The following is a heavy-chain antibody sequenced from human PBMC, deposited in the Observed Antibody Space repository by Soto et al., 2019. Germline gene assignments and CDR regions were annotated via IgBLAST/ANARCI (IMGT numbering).Heavy chain of an antibody. D-gene: IGHD3-3*01. CDR1: GYSFTSYW. CDR2: IYPGDSDT. CDR3: AIHPYDFWSGYRDYYYYYGMDV. Sequence: GESLKISCKGSGYSFTSYWIGWVRQMPGKGLEWMGIIYPGDSDTRYSPSFQGQVTISADKSIGTAYLQWSSLKASDTAMYYCAIHPYDFWSGYRDYYYYYGMDVWGQGTTVTVSS. V-gene: IGHV5-51*01. J-gene: IGHJ6*02.